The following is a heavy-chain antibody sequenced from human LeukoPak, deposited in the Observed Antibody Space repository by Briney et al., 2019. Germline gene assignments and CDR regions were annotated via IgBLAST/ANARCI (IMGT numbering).Heavy chain of an antibody. CDR1: GFTFSSYV. CDR3: AKSHDSSGSDY. Sequence: PGGSLRLSCAASGFTFSSYVMSWVRQAQGKGLEWVSAISGSGGSTYYADSVKGRFTISRDNSKNTLYMQMNSLRAEDTAVYYCAKSHDSSGSDYWGQGTLVTVSS. CDR2: ISGSGGST. D-gene: IGHD3-22*01. V-gene: IGHV3-23*01. J-gene: IGHJ4*02.